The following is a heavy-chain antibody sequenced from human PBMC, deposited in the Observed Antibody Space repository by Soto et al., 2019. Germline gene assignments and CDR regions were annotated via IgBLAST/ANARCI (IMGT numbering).Heavy chain of an antibody. CDR1: GFTFSSYA. V-gene: IGHV3-23*01. D-gene: IGHD6-25*01. CDR3: AKGGFSGSWVYYFDF. J-gene: IGHJ4*02. CDR2: ISGSGGTR. Sequence: EVQLLESGGGLIQPGGSQRLSCAASGFTFSSYAMNWVRQAPGKGLEWVSGISGSGGTRDYADSVRGRFTISRDNFKNILYVEMNSLRVEDTAVYYCAKGGFSGSWVYYFDFWGQGTVLTVSS.